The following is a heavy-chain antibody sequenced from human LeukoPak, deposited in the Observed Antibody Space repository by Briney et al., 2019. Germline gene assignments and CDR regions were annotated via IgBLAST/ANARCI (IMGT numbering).Heavy chain of an antibody. V-gene: IGHV4-59*08. CDR3: ASTRRAAVAGRFDS. J-gene: IGHJ4*02. D-gene: IGHD6-19*01. Sequence: SETLSLTCTVSGASMNSHYWIWIRQPPGRGLEWIGYIYYSGNTSSSPSLGSRVTMSLDASKNQFSLKVNSVTAADTAIYYCASTRRAAVAGRFDSWGQGTLVTVSS. CDR1: GASMNSHY. CDR2: IYYSGNT.